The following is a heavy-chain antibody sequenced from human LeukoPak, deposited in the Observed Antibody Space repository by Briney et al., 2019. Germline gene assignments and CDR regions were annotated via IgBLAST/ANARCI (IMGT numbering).Heavy chain of an antibody. CDR3: ARTIAQYTNTWLYYYYGLDV. D-gene: IGHD6-13*01. J-gene: IGHJ6*02. CDR1: GFIFRSFA. CDR2: IRGGGGDT. V-gene: IGHV3-23*01. Sequence: PGGSLRLSCTASGFIFRSFAMRWVRQAPGQGLEWVSSIRGGGGDTYYADSVKGRFTISRDNSETTLYLQMNSLGADDTALYYCARTIAQYTNTWLYYYYGLDVWGQGTTVTVSS.